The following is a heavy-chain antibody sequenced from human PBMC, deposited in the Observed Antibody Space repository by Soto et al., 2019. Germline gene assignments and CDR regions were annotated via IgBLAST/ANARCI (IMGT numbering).Heavy chain of an antibody. Sequence: GGSLRLSCAASGFTFSSYTMSWVRQAPGKGLEWVSAISGSGGSTYYADSVKGRFTISRDNSKNTLYLQMNSLRAEDTAVYYCAKNPSYSYGPYYMDVWGKGTTVTVSS. V-gene: IGHV3-23*01. CDR2: ISGSGGST. J-gene: IGHJ6*03. D-gene: IGHD5-18*01. CDR3: AKNPSYSYGPYYMDV. CDR1: GFTFSSYT.